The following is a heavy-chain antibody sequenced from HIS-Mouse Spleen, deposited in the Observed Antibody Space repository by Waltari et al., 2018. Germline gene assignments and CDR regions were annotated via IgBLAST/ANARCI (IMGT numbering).Heavy chain of an antibody. D-gene: IGHD2-8*01. CDR2: IYYSGST. J-gene: IGHJ3*02. CDR1: GGSISSSSYY. Sequence: QLQLQESGPGLVKPSETLSLTCTVSGGSISSSSYYWGWIRQPPGKGLGWIGSIYYSGSTYYSPYLKSRVTISVDTSKNQFSLKLSSVTAADTAVYYCARGLGYCTNGVCQGAFDIWGQGTMVTVSS. CDR3: ARGLGYCTNGVCQGAFDI. V-gene: IGHV4-39*07.